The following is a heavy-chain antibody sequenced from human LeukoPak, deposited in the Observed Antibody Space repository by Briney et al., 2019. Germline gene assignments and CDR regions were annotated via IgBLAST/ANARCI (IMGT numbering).Heavy chain of an antibody. CDR1: GGSISSVSHY. CDR2: IYYSGST. J-gene: IGHJ4*02. V-gene: IGHV4-39*01. Sequence: SETLSLTCSVSGGSISSVSHYWSWLRPSPGQGLEWIGSIYYSGSTYYNPSLKSRVTISVDTSKNQFSLRLSSVTAADTAVYYCARTLDYWGQGTLVTVSS. CDR3: ARTLDY.